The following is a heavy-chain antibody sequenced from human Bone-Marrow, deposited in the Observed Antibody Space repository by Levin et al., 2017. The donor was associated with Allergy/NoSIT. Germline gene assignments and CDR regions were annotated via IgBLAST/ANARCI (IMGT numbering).Heavy chain of an antibody. V-gene: IGHV1-3*01. CDR1: GYTFTSYA. CDR2: INAGNGNT. CDR3: ARDRGGGRITIFGVVIIRETYGMDV. J-gene: IGHJ6*02. D-gene: IGHD3-3*01. Sequence: ASVKVSCKASGYTFTSYAMHWVRQAPGQRLEWMGWINAGNGNTKYSQKFQGRVTITRDTSASTAYMELSSLRSEDTAVYYCARDRGGGRITIFGVVIIRETYGMDVWGQGTTVTVSS.